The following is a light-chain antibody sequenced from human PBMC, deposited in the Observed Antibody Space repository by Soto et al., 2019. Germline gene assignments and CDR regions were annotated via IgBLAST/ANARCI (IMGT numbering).Light chain of an antibody. CDR1: KLGDKY. Sequence: SYELTQPPSVSVSPGQTASITCSGDKLGDKYACWYQQKPGQYPVLVIYQDSKRPSGIPERFSGSNSGNTATLTISGTQAMYEGDYYCQACESTYVVFGGGTKLTVL. CDR2: QDS. J-gene: IGLJ2*01. V-gene: IGLV3-1*01. CDR3: QACESTYVV.